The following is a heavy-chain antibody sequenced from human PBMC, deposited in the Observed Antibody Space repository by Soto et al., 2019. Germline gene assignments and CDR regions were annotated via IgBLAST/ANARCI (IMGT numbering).Heavy chain of an antibody. J-gene: IGHJ6*02. CDR3: ARREVPAADYYYYYGMDV. D-gene: IGHD2-2*01. V-gene: IGHV1-69*01. CDR1: GGTFSSYA. CDR2: IIPIFGTA. Sequence: QVQLVQSGAEVKKPGSSVKVSCKASGGTFSSYAISGVRQAPGQGLEWMGGIIPIFGTANYAQKFQGRVTITADESTSTAYMELSSLRSEDTAVYYCARREVPAADYYYYYGMDVWGQGTTVTVSS.